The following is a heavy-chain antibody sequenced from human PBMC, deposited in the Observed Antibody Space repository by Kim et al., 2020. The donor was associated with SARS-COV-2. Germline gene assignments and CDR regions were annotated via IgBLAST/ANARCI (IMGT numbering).Heavy chain of an antibody. J-gene: IGHJ4*02. D-gene: IGHD2-15*01. V-gene: IGHV1-58*01. Sequence: FQERVTITRDMSTSTAYMELSSLRSEDTAVYYCAADHHCSGGSCYSVFDYWGQGTLVTVSS. CDR3: AADHHCSGGSCYSVFDY.